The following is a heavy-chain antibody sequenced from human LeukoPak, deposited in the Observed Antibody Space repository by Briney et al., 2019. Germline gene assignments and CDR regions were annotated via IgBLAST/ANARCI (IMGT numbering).Heavy chain of an antibody. CDR3: ARDMATINYAFDI. D-gene: IGHD5-24*01. CDR2: IWYDGSNK. J-gene: IGHJ3*02. V-gene: IGHV3-33*01. CDR1: GFTFSSYG. Sequence: PGRSLRLSCAASGFTFSSYGMHWVRQAPGKGLEWVAIIWYDGSNKYYADSVKGRFTISRDNSKNTLYLQMNSLRAGDTAVYYCARDMATINYAFDIWGQGTMATVSS.